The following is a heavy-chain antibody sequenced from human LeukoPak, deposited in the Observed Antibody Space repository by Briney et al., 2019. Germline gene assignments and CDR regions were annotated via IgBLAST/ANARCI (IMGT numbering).Heavy chain of an antibody. J-gene: IGHJ4*02. CDR1: GYTFTDYC. Sequence: ASVKVSCKASGYTFTDYCMHWVRQAPGQGLEWMGWISAYNGNTNYAQKLQGRVTMTTDTSTSTAYMELRSLRSDDTAVYYCARHRGIVVVVAATPLDYWGQGTLVTVSS. D-gene: IGHD2-15*01. CDR2: ISAYNGNT. CDR3: ARHRGIVVVVAATPLDY. V-gene: IGHV1-18*04.